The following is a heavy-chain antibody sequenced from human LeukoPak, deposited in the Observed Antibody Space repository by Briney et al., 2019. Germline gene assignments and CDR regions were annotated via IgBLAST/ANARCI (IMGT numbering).Heavy chain of an antibody. V-gene: IGHV3-21*01. J-gene: IGHJ3*02. CDR1: GFTFSSYS. CDR3: ARDFPLTGDYYFGAFDI. CDR2: ISSSSSYI. D-gene: IGHD4-17*01. Sequence: PGGSLRLSCAASGFTFSSYSMNWDRQAPGKGLEWVSSISSSSSYIYYADSVKGRFTISRDNAKNSLYLQMNSLRAEDTAVYYCARDFPLTGDYYFGAFDIWGQGTMVTVSS.